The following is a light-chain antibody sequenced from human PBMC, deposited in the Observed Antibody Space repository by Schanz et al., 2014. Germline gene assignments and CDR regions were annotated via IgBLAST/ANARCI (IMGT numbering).Light chain of an antibody. CDR3: QQYYSYPYT. CDR1: QGISSY. Sequence: AIRMTQSPSSLSASTGDRVTITCRASQGISSYLAWYQQKPGKAPKFLIYAASTLQSGVPSRFSGSGSGTDFTLTISCLQSEDFATYYCQQYYSYPYTFGQGTKLEIK. V-gene: IGKV1-8*01. J-gene: IGKJ2*01. CDR2: AAS.